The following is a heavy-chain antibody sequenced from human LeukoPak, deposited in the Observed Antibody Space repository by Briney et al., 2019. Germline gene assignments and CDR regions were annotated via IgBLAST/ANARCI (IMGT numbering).Heavy chain of an antibody. Sequence: PGGSLRLSCAASGFIFSNYCMAWVRQAPGKGLEWVANIKEDGGDKHYVDSVKGRFTTSRDNAKNSLSLQMNSLRAEDTAVYYCARCRRDGYHFDLWGARRLVTVSS. CDR1: GFIFSNYC. J-gene: IGHJ4*02. D-gene: IGHD5-24*01. V-gene: IGHV3-7*01. CDR3: ARCRRDGYHFDL. CDR2: IKEDGGDK.